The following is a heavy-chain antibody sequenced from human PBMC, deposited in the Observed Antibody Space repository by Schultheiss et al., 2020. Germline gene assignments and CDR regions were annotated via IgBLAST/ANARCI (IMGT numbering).Heavy chain of an antibody. CDR1: GFTFSSYD. Sequence: GESLKISCAASGFTFSSYDMHWVRQATGKGLEWVSAIGTAGDTYYPGSVKGRFTISRENAKNSLYLQMNSLRAGDTAVYYCARGEGLWFGKALDVWGQGTTVTVSS. CDR3: ARGEGLWFGKALDV. J-gene: IGHJ6*02. V-gene: IGHV3-13*01. CDR2: IGTAGDT. D-gene: IGHD3-10*01.